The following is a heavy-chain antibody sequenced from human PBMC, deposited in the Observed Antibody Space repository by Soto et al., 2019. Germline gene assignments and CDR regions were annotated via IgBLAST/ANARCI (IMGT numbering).Heavy chain of an antibody. V-gene: IGHV3-48*01. CDR3: AIGYDYGVTDFDY. CDR1: GFTFSSYS. D-gene: IGHD4-17*01. CDR2: ISSSSSTI. J-gene: IGHJ4*02. Sequence: GGSLRLSCAASGFTFSSYSMNWVRQAPGKGLEWVSYISSSSSTIYYADSVKGRFTISRDNAKNSLYLQMNSLRAEDTAVYYCAIGYDYGVTDFDYWGQGTLVTVSS.